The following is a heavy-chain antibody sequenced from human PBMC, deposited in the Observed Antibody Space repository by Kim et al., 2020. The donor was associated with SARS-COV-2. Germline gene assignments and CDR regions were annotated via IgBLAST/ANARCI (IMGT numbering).Heavy chain of an antibody. V-gene: IGHV4-59*09. CDR3: ARGGQYCSSTSCYVFDP. Sequence: LKRRVTISVDTSKNQFSLKLNSVTAADTAVYYCARGGQYCSSTSCYVFDPWGQGTLVTVSS. D-gene: IGHD2-2*01. J-gene: IGHJ5*02.